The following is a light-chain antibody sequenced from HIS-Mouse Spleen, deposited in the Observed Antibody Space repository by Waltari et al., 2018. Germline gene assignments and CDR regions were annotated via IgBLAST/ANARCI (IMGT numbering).Light chain of an antibody. Sequence: QSALTPPASVSGSPGQSITISCTGTSSDVGGYNYVCWYQKHPGKTPKLMIYQVSNRPSGVSNRFSGSKYGNTASLTIAGLQAEDEADYYCSSYTSSSTFFGTGTKVTVL. V-gene: IGLV2-14*01. CDR2: QVS. J-gene: IGLJ1*01. CDR3: SSYTSSSTF. CDR1: SSDVGGYNY.